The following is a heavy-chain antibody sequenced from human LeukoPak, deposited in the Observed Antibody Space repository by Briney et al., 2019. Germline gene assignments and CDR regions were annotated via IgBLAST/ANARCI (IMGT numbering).Heavy chain of an antibody. CDR3: ARYCTSTTCILRGFDY. Sequence: SETLSLTCSVSGYSFTSGHYWGWIRQPPGKGLEWIANIYHTGSAHYNPSLKSRVTISVDTSKNQFSLKLSSVTAADTAVYYCARYCTSTTCILRGFDYWGQGTLVTVSS. CDR1: GYSFTSGHY. D-gene: IGHD2-2*01. V-gene: IGHV4-38-2*01. CDR2: IYHTGSA. J-gene: IGHJ4*02.